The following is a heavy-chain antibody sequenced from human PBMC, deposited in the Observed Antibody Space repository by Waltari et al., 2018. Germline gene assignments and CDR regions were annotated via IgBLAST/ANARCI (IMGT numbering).Heavy chain of an antibody. D-gene: IGHD5-18*01. V-gene: IGHV4-39*01. CDR3: AGLRYSFINWLDP. J-gene: IGHJ5*01. CDR1: GGSISTSSYN. CDR2: IYYGGTA. Sequence: LQLQESGPGLVKPSETLSLTCAVSGGSISTSSYNWGWLRQPPGKGLQWIGSIYYGGTAYYNSSLKSRVTMSVDTSKNQFSLELRSVTAADTAVYYCAGLRYSFINWLDPWGQGTLVTVSS.